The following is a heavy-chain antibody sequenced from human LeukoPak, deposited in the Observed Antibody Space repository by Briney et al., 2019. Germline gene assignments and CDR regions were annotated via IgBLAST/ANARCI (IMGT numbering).Heavy chain of an antibody. V-gene: IGHV4-31*03. J-gene: IGHJ4*02. CDR3: ARVGYSYGNDY. Sequence: KSSETLSLTCTVSGGSISSGGYYWSWIRQHPGKGLERIGYIYYSGSTYYNPSLKSRVTISVDTSKNQFSLKLSSVTAADTAVYYCARVGYSYGNDYWGQGTLVTVSS. CDR2: IYYSGST. CDR1: GGSISSGGYY. D-gene: IGHD5-18*01.